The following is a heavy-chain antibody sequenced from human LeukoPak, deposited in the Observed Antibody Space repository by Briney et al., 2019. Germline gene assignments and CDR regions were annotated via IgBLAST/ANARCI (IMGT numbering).Heavy chain of an antibody. Sequence: PGGSLRLSCAASGFTFSDYYMSWVRQAPGKGLEWVSYISSSGSTIYYADSVKGRFTISRDNAKTSLYLQMNSLRAEDTAVYYCARDQQPAYGPGSLVDYWGQGTLATVSS. J-gene: IGHJ4*02. V-gene: IGHV3-11*01. D-gene: IGHD3-10*01. CDR2: ISSSGSTI. CDR1: GFTFSDYY. CDR3: ARDQQPAYGPGSLVDY.